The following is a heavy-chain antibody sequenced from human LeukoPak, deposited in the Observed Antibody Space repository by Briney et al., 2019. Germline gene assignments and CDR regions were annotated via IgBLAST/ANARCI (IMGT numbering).Heavy chain of an antibody. D-gene: IGHD1-1*01. J-gene: IGHJ5*02. Sequence: ASQTLSLTCTVSGGSISSSSYYWRWIRQPAGKGLEWIGRIYTSGSTNYNPSLESRVTISVDTSKNQFSLKLSSVTAADTAVYYCAREERPKLSFDPWGQGTLVTVSS. V-gene: IGHV4-61*02. CDR3: AREERPKLSFDP. CDR2: IYTSGST. CDR1: GGSISSSSYY.